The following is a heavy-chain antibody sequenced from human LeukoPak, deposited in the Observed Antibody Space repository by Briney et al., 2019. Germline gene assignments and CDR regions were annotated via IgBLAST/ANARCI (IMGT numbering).Heavy chain of an antibody. CDR3: TRDHCTSINCYEYNYYGMDV. J-gene: IGHJ6*02. V-gene: IGHV1-2*02. Sequence: GASERLSCKASGYIFTAYYIHWVRRAPGQGLEWMGWINPNSGGTESAQKFQGRVTMTRYTAVSTAYMELSRLRSDDTAVYYCTRDHCTSINCYEYNYYGMDVWGQGTTVSASS. CDR2: INPNSGGT. D-gene: IGHD2-2*01. CDR1: GYIFTAYY.